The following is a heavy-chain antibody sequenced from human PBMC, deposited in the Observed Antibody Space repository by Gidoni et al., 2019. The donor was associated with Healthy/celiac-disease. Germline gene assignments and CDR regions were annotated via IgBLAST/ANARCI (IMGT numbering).Heavy chain of an antibody. Sequence: QVQLVESGGGVVQPGGSLRLSCAASGFTFSSYGMHWVRQAPGKGLEWVAFIRYDGSNKYYADSVKGRFTISRDNSKNTLYLQMNSLRAEDTAVYYCAKDRREYYYDSSGYSDYWGQGTLVTVSS. CDR3: AKDRREYYYDSSGYSDY. CDR1: GFTFSSYG. J-gene: IGHJ4*02. CDR2: IRYDGSNK. V-gene: IGHV3-30*02. D-gene: IGHD3-22*01.